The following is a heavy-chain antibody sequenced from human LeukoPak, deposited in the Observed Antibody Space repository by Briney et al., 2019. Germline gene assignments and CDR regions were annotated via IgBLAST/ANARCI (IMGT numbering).Heavy chain of an antibody. CDR2: ISWDGDNI. J-gene: IGHJ4*01. Sequence: PGRSLRLSCAASGFTFHDYAMHWVRQAPGKGLEWVSGISWDGDNIAYADSVKGRFTISRDNAKHSLYLQMNSLKADDMAFYYCAKDRAGSLFGDYGGAFDYWGQKTLVTVSS. D-gene: IGHD4-17*01. V-gene: IGHV3-9*03. CDR1: GFTFHDYA. CDR3: AKDRAGSLFGDYGGAFDY.